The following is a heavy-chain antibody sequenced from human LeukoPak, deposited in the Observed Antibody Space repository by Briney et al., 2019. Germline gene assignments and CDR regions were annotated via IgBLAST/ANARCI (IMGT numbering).Heavy chain of an antibody. CDR1: GFTFSSYW. V-gene: IGHV3-7*03. Sequence: GGSLRLSCAASGFTFSSYWMSWVRQAPGKGLEWVANIKQGGGEKYYVDSVKGRFTISRDNSKNSLYLQMNSLRAEDAAVYYCARDRGYYDSSGYGWGQGTLVTVSS. CDR3: ARDRGYYDSSGYG. CDR2: IKQGGGEK. J-gene: IGHJ4*02. D-gene: IGHD3-22*01.